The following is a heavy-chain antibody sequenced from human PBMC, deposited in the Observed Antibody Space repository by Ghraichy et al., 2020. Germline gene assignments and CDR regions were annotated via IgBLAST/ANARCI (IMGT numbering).Heavy chain of an antibody. J-gene: IGHJ6*02. CDR3: TRQRDGYNQLLDYYGMDV. CDR2: IRSKANSYAT. V-gene: IGHV3-73*01. Sequence: GGSLRLSCAASGFTFSGSAMHWVRQASGKGLEWVGRIRSKANSYATAYAASVKGRFTISRDDSKNTAYLQMNSLKTDDTAVYYCTRQRDGYNQLLDYYGMDVWGQGTTVTVSS. D-gene: IGHD5-24*01. CDR1: GFTFSGSA.